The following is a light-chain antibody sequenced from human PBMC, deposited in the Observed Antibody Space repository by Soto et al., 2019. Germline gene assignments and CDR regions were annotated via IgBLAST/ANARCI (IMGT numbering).Light chain of an antibody. CDR1: RNFNNY. J-gene: IGKJ2*01. CDR3: QQRSNWPPGIT. V-gene: IGKV3-11*01. Sequence: EIVLTQSPDTLSLSPGERATPSCRASRNFNNYLAWYHQKPGQAPRLLVYEASNRATGVPARFNGSGSGTDFTLTITSLEPEDFALYYCQQRSNWPPGITFGQGTKVEI. CDR2: EAS.